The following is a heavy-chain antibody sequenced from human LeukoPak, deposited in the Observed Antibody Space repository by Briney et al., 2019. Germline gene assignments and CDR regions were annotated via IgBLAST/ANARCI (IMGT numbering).Heavy chain of an antibody. J-gene: IGHJ4*02. CDR1: GGSISSYY. D-gene: IGHD1-26*01. CDR3: ARTSWSYSSEVDY. V-gene: IGHV4-59*01. CDR2: IYHSGST. Sequence: SETLSLTCTVSGGSISSYYWSWIRQPPGKGLEWIGYIYHSGSTKYNPSLKSRVTISEDTSKNQFSLKLSSVTAADTAVYYCARTSWSYSSEVDYWGQGTLVTVSS.